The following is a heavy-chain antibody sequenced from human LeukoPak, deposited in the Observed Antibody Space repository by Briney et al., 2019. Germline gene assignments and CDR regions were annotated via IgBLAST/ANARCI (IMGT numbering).Heavy chain of an antibody. V-gene: IGHV3-9*01. CDR3: AKGYYYGSGSPYYYYGMDV. CDR2: ISWNSGSI. Sequence: GRSLRLSCAASGFTFDDYAMHWVRQAPGKGLEWVSGISWNSGSIGYADSVKGRFTISRDNAMNSLYLQMNSLRAEDTALYYCAKGYYYGSGSPYYYYGMDVWGQGTTVTVSS. J-gene: IGHJ6*02. CDR1: GFTFDDYA. D-gene: IGHD3-10*01.